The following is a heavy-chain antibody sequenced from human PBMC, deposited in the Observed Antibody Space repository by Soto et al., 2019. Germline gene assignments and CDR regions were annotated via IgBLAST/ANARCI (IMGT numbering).Heavy chain of an antibody. J-gene: IGHJ6*03. D-gene: IGHD3-3*01. CDR2: IYYSGST. CDR1: GGSISSSSYY. V-gene: IGHV4-39*01. Sequence: SETLSLTCTVSGGSISSSSYYWGWIRQPPGKGLEWIGSIYYSGSTYYNPSLKSRVTISVDTSKNQFSLKLSSVTAADTAVYYCARQPNYHTIFGVVIDIYYMDVWGKGTTVTVSS. CDR3: ARQPNYHTIFGVVIDIYYMDV.